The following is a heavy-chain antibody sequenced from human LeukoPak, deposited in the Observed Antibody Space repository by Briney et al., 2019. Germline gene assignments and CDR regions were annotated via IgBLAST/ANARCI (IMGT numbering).Heavy chain of an antibody. CDR2: INSDGSST. CDR3: ARDAYGDYVVDY. V-gene: IGHV3-74*01. Sequence: PGGSLRLSCAASGFTFSSYWMHWVRQAPGKGLVWVSRINSDGSSTSYEDSVKGRFTISRDNDKNTLYLQMNSLRAEDTAVYYCARDAYGDYVVDYWGQGILVTVSS. D-gene: IGHD4-17*01. J-gene: IGHJ4*02. CDR1: GFTFSSYW.